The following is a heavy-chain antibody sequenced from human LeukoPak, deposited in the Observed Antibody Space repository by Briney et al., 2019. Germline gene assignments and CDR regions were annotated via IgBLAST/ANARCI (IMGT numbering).Heavy chain of an antibody. CDR2: IYYSGST. D-gene: IGHD2-2*01. CDR3: ARGSYQLLSFDY. V-gene: IGHV4-59*01. Sequence: SGTLSLTCTVSGGSISSYYWSWIRQPPGKGLEWIGYIYYSGSTNYNPSLKSRVTISVDTSKNQFSLKLSSVTAADTAVYYCARGSYQLLSFDYWGQGTLVTVSS. J-gene: IGHJ4*02. CDR1: GGSISSYY.